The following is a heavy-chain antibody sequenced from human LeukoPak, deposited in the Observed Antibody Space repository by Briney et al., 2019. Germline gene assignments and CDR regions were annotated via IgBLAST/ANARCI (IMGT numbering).Heavy chain of an antibody. D-gene: IGHD6-19*01. CDR2: TYYRSKWYN. V-gene: IGHV6-1*01. Sequence: PSQTLSLTCVVSGDSVSSKNGAWNWIRQSPSRGLEWLGRTYYRSKWYNDYAESMEGRMTISQDTSKNQYSLHLNSVTPDDTAVHYCARDFGTTGWHTFDYWGQGTLVTVSS. J-gene: IGHJ4*02. CDR1: GDSVSSKNGA. CDR3: ARDFGTTGWHTFDY.